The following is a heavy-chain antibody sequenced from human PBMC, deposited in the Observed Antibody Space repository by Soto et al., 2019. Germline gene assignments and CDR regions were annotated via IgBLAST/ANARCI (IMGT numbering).Heavy chain of an antibody. CDR1: GGSISSYY. Sequence: SETLSLTCTVSGGSISSYYWSWIRQPPGKGLEWIGYIYYSGSTNYNPSLKSRVTISVDTSKNQFSLKLSSVTAADTAVYYCARGRHDYGDYVRYYGMDVWGQGTTVTVSS. V-gene: IGHV4-59*08. J-gene: IGHJ6*02. CDR3: ARGRHDYGDYVRYYGMDV. D-gene: IGHD4-17*01. CDR2: IYYSGST.